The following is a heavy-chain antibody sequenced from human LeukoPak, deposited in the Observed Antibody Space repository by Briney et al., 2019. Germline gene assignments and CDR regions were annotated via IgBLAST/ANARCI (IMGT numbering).Heavy chain of an antibody. CDR3: ARHSSSVPYYYHGLDV. CDR2: IYSDSNT. J-gene: IGHJ6*02. Sequence: GGSVRFSCAASVFTVSSSYMSWVRQAPWKGLEWVSGIYSDSNTYYADSVKGRFTISRDNSKNTLYLQMNSLRAEDTAVYHCARHSSSVPYYYHGLDVWGQGTTVTVSS. CDR1: VFTVSSSY. V-gene: IGHV3-53*01. D-gene: IGHD6-6*01.